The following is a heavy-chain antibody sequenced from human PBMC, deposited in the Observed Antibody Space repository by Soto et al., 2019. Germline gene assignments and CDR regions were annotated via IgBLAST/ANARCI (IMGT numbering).Heavy chain of an antibody. CDR1: GYSFTDYH. CDR2: INPKSGGT. Sequence: ASVKVSCKASGYSFTDYHIHWVRQAPGQGLEWLGRINPKSGGTSTAQKFQGWVAMTTDTSISTASMELTRLTSDDTAIYYCARGDSTDCSNGVCSFFYNHDMDVWGQGTTVTAP. J-gene: IGHJ6*02. V-gene: IGHV1-2*04. D-gene: IGHD2-8*01. CDR3: ARGDSTDCSNGVCSFFYNHDMDV.